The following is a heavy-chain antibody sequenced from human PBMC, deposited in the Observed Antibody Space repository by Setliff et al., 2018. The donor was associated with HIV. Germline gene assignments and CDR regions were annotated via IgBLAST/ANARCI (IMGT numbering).Heavy chain of an antibody. CDR1: GYTFTSYY. V-gene: IGHV1-46*01. CDR3: ARNRDAYHYWYGFDP. Sequence: ASVKVSCKASGYTFTSYYIHWVRQAPGQGLEWVGLIDPSGGSTSFPQKFQGRVALTFDTSTSTVYMELRSLRSEDTAIYYCARNRDAYHYWYGFDPWGQGTLVTVSS. CDR2: IDPSGGST. J-gene: IGHJ5*02. D-gene: IGHD1-20*01.